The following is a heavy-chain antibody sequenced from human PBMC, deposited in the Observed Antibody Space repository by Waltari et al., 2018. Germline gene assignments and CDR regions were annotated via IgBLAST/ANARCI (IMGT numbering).Heavy chain of an antibody. V-gene: IGHV3-30*02. CDR3: AKDRRLLYFDY. Sequence: QVQLVESGGGVVQPGGSLRLSCAASGFTFSSYGMHWVRQAPGKGLEWVAFIRYDGSNKYYADSVKGRFTISRDNSKNTLYLQMNSLRAEDTAVYYCAKDRRLLYFDYWGQGTLVTVSS. J-gene: IGHJ4*02. CDR2: IRYDGSNK. CDR1: GFTFSSYG. D-gene: IGHD6-25*01.